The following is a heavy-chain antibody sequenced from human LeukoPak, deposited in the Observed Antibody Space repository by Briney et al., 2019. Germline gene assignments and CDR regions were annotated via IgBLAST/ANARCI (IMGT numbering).Heavy chain of an antibody. V-gene: IGHV3-23*01. CDR1: GFTFSSYA. CDR2: ISGSGGST. J-gene: IGHJ4*02. D-gene: IGHD3-10*01. Sequence: GGSLRLSCAASGFTFSSYAMSWVRQAPGKGLEWVSVISGSGGSTHYADSVKGRFTISRDNSKNTLYLQMNSLRAEDTAVYYCARDEVGSVSSFDYWGQGTLVTVSS. CDR3: ARDEVGSVSSFDY.